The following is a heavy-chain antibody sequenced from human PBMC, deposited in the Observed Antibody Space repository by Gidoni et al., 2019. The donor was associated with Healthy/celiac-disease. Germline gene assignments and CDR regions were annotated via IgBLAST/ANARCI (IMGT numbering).Heavy chain of an antibody. D-gene: IGHD6-19*01. CDR3: WNSGGGRFDY. V-gene: IGHV4-39*01. CDR1: GGSISSSSYY. Sequence: LQLQESGPGLVQPSETLSLTCTVSGGSISSSSYYWGWIRQPPGKGLEWIGSIYYSGSTYYNPSLKSRVTISVDTSKNQFSLKLSSVTAADTAVYYCWNSGGGRFDYWGQGTLVTVSS. J-gene: IGHJ4*02. CDR2: IYYSGST.